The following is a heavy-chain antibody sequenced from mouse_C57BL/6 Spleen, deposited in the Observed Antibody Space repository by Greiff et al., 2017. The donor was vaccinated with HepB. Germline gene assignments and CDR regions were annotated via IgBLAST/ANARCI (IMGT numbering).Heavy chain of an antibody. CDR1: GYTFTSYG. Sequence: VQLQQSGAELARPGASVKLSCKASGYTFTSYGIRWVKQRTGQGLEWIGEIYPRSGNTYYNEKFKGKATLTADKSSSTAYMELRSLTSEDSAVYVGARITTVEVYFDYWGQGTTLTVSS. V-gene: IGHV1-81*01. D-gene: IGHD1-1*01. J-gene: IGHJ2*01. CDR2: IYPRSGNT. CDR3: ARITTVEVYFDY.